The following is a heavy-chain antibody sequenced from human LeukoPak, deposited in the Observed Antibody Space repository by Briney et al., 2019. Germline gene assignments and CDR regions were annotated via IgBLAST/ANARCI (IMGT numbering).Heavy chain of an antibody. J-gene: IGHJ4*02. CDR1: GFTFSSYA. D-gene: IGHD3-22*01. CDR3: AKARRVPSDSSGYYFFDY. V-gene: IGHV3-23*01. Sequence: GGSLRLSCAASGFTFSSYAMSWVRQAPGKGLEWVSAISGSGGSTYYADSVKGRFTISRDNSKNTLYLQMNSLRAEDTAVYYCAKARRVPSDSSGYYFFDYWGQGTLVTVSS. CDR2: ISGSGGST.